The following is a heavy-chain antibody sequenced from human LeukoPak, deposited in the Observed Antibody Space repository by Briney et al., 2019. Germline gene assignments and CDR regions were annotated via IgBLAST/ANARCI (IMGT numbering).Heavy chain of an antibody. CDR2: INPSGGST. CDR1: GYTSTSYY. D-gene: IGHD3-22*01. CDR3: ARAPDPSDSSGYCPVY. J-gene: IGHJ4*02. V-gene: IGHV1-46*01. Sequence: ASVKVSCKASGYTSTSYYMHWVRQAPGQGLEWMGIINPSGGSTSYAQKFQGRVTMTRDTSTSTVYMELSSLRSEDTAVYYCARAPDPSDSSGYCPVYWGQGTLVTVSS.